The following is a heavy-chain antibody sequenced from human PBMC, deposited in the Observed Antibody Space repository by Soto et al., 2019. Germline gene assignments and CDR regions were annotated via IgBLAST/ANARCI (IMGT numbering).Heavy chain of an antibody. CDR2: IIPMYGPA. J-gene: IGHJ5*02. D-gene: IGHD3-10*01. CDR1: GGTFSSYA. CDR3: ARVTSMVRGVIDNWFDP. Sequence: QVPLVQSGAEVKKPGSSVTVSCKASGGTFSSYAIHWVRQAPGQGLEWMGGIIPMYGPAKYAQRFQGSVTITADESTPTVYMELTSLASQDTAVYYCARVTSMVRGVIDNWFDPWGHGTVVTVSS. V-gene: IGHV1-69*01.